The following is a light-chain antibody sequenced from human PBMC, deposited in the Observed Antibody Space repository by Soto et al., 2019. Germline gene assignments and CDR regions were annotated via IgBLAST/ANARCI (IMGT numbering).Light chain of an antibody. V-gene: IGKV1-39*01. J-gene: IGKJ1*01. CDR3: QQSYSIPWT. CDR2: AAS. CDR1: QSISSY. Sequence: DIQMTQSPSSLSASVGDRVTITCRASQSISSYLNWYQQKPGKAPKLLIYAASGLQSGVPSRFSGSGYGTEFTLTISSLQLEDFATYYCQQSYSIPWTFGQGTKVEIK.